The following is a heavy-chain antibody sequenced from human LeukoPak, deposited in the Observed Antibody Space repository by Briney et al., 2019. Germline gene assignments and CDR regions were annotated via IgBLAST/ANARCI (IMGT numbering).Heavy chain of an antibody. CDR1: GFTVSSNE. CDR2: ISGGST. CDR3: VVVAAGTALRL. J-gene: IGHJ4*02. V-gene: IGHV3-38-3*01. Sequence: GGSLRLSCAASGFTVSSNEMSWVRQAPGKGLEWVSSISGGSTYYADSRKGRFTISRDNSKNTLHLQMNSLRAEDTVKDIVVVVAAGTALRLRGPGTPV. D-gene: IGHD2-15*01.